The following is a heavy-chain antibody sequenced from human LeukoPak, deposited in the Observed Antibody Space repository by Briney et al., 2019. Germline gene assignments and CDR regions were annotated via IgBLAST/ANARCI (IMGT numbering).Heavy chain of an antibody. V-gene: IGHV3-48*03. D-gene: IGHD5-12*01. CDR1: GFTFNRFE. CDR3: ARDMYSDYDEVVGSFDY. J-gene: IGHJ4*02. CDR2: IGSTVTNI. Sequence: GGSLRLSCAASGFTFNRFEMNWVRQAPGKGLEWVSYIGSTVTNIYYADSVKGRFTISRDNAKNSLYLQMNSLRVEDTAVYYCARDMYSDYDEVVGSFDYWGQGTLVTVSS.